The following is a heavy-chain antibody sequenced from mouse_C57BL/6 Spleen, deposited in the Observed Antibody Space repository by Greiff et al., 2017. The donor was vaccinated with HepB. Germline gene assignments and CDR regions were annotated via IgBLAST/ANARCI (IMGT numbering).Heavy chain of an antibody. CDR1: GYAFSSYW. CDR3: AREGDLPKDYFDY. J-gene: IGHJ2*01. Sequence: QVQLQQSGAELVKPGASVKISCKASGYAFSSYWMNWVKQRPGKGLEWIGQIYPGDGDTNYNGKFKGKATLTADKSSSTAYMQLSSLTSEDSAVYFCAREGDLPKDYFDYWGQGTTLTVSS. CDR2: IYPGDGDT. V-gene: IGHV1-80*01.